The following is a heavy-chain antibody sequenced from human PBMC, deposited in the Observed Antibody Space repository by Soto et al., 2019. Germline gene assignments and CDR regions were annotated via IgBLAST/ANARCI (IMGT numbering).Heavy chain of an antibody. J-gene: IGHJ4*02. D-gene: IGHD6-6*01. CDR1: SGSFSGYY. Sequence: SSETLSLTCSIYSGSFSGYYWSWIRQPPGKGLEWIGEISQSGNTNYSPSLKSRVSISIDTSKKQFSLSLASVSAADTAVYYCARAAKVSGSSQTRPDFWGQGTLVTAPQ. V-gene: IGHV4-34*01. CDR3: ARAAKVSGSSQTRPDF. CDR2: ISQSGNT.